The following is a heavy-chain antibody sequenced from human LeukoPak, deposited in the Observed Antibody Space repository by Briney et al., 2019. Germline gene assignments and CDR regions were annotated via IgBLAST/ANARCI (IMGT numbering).Heavy chain of an antibody. V-gene: IGHV4-39*01. CDR2: IYYSGGT. D-gene: IGHD3-10*01. J-gene: IGHJ4*02. CDR3: ARRAGGYYYGSGVFDY. Sequence: SETLSLTCTVSGGSISSSSYYWGWIRQPPGKGLEWIGSIYYSGGTYYNPSLKSRVTISVDTSKNQFSLKLSSVTAADTAVYYCARRAGGYYYGSGVFDYWGQGTLVTVSS. CDR1: GGSISSSSYY.